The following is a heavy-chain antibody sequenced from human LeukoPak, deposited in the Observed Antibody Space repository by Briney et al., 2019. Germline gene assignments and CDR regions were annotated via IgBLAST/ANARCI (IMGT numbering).Heavy chain of an antibody. D-gene: IGHD6-19*01. Sequence: SETLSLTCAVSGYSISSGYYWGWIRQPPGKGLEWIGSIYHSGSTYYNPSLKSRVTISVDTSKNQFSLKLSSVTAADTAVYYCARDDLGAVAAPFDCWGQGTLVTVSS. CDR2: IYHSGST. J-gene: IGHJ4*02. V-gene: IGHV4-38-2*02. CDR1: GYSISSGYY. CDR3: ARDDLGAVAAPFDC.